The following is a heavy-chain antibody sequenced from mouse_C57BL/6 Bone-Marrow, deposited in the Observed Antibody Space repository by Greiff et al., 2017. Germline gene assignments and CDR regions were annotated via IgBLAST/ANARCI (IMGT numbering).Heavy chain of an antibody. D-gene: IGHD1-1*01. CDR2: IYYDGSST. Sequence: VELVESEGGLVQPGSSMKLSCTASGFTFSDYYMAWVRQVPAQGLEWVANIYYDGSSTYYLDSLKSRFIISRDNAQNILHLHMSRLKSDDTAMYYWSRSYYGSSEFAYWGQGTLVTVSA. CDR1: GFTFSDYY. V-gene: IGHV5-16*02. CDR3: SRSYYGSSEFAY. J-gene: IGHJ3*01.